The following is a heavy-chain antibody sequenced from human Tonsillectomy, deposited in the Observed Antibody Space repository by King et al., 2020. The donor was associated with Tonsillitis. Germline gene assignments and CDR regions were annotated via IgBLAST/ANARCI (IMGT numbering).Heavy chain of an antibody. CDR1: GYSISSGYY. CDR2: IYHSGST. J-gene: IGHJ6*02. CDR3: ARESQITRVRGVDGMDV. V-gene: IGHV4-38-2*02. D-gene: IGHD3-10*01. Sequence: QLQESGPGLVKPSETLSLTCAVSGYSISSGYYWGWIRQPPGKGLEWIGSIYHSGSTYYNPSLKSRVTISVDTSKNQFSLKLSSVTAADTAVYYCARESQITRVRGVDGMDVWRQGTTVTVSS.